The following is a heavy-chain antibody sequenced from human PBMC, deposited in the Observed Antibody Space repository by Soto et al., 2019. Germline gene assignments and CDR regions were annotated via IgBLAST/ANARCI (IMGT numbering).Heavy chain of an antibody. J-gene: IGHJ6*02. CDR1: GFTFSSYS. CDR3: ARGGVGYYYYGMDV. V-gene: IGHV3-21*01. Sequence: GGSLRLSCAASGFTFSSYSMNWVRQAPGKGLEWVSSISSSSSYIYYADSVKGRFTISRDNAKNSLYLQMNSLRAEDTAVYYCARGGVGYYYYGMDVWGQGTSVTGSS. D-gene: IGHD3-16*01. CDR2: ISSSSSYI.